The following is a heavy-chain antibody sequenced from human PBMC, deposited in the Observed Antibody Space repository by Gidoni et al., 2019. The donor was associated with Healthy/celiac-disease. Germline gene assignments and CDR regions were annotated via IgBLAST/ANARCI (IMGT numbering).Heavy chain of an antibody. J-gene: IGHJ4*02. Sequence: QVQLVQSGAEVKKPASSVKVSCKASGGTFSSYAISWGRQAPGQGVEWMGGIIPIFGTANYAQKFQGRVTITADESTSTAYMELSSLRSEDTAVYYCARGEWLRFAHFDYWGQGTLVTVSS. V-gene: IGHV1-69*01. CDR2: IIPIFGTA. D-gene: IGHD5-12*01. CDR1: GGTFSSYA. CDR3: ARGEWLRFAHFDY.